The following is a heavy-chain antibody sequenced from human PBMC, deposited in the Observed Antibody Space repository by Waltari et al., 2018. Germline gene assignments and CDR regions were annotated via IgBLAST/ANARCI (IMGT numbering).Heavy chain of an antibody. D-gene: IGHD3-16*01. J-gene: IGHJ4*01. Sequence: QVQLQPSGPGLLRPSQTLSLTCAISGNHVSDDRAAWNWIRQSPSRGLEWLGRTYYRSNWYNDYTLSVESRITINPDTSKNQFSLHLNYLTPEDTAVYFCAKGSFEGGFDYWGHGTLVIVSS. CDR3: AKGSFEGGFDY. CDR1: GNHVSDDRAA. CDR2: TYYRSNWYN. V-gene: IGHV6-1*01.